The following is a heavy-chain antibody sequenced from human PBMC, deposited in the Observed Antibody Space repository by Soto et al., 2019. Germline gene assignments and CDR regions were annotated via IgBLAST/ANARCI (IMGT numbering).Heavy chain of an antibody. Sequence: SVKVSCKASGGTFSSYAISWVRQAPGQGLEWMGGIIPIFGTANYAQKFQGRVTITADESTSTAYMELSSLRSEDTAVYYCAGSHSSSYYYYYYGMDVWGQGTTVTVSS. CDR2: IIPIFGTA. D-gene: IGHD6-13*01. V-gene: IGHV1-69*13. J-gene: IGHJ6*02. CDR3: AGSHSSSYYYYYYGMDV. CDR1: GGTFSSYA.